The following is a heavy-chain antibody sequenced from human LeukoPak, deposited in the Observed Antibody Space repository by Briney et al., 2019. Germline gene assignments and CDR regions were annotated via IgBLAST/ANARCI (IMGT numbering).Heavy chain of an antibody. CDR1: GYTFTNYW. J-gene: IGHJ3*02. CDR3: AKSIGSCTDSTCEIFDI. Sequence: GESLKISCKGSGYTFTNYWIGWVRQMSGNDLEWMGIISPSDSHTIYSPSFRGQVTISVDESISTASLQWSGLKASDTAMYYCAKSIGSCTDSTCEIFDIWGQGTVVTVSS. CDR2: ISPSDSHT. D-gene: IGHD2-8*02. V-gene: IGHV5-51*01.